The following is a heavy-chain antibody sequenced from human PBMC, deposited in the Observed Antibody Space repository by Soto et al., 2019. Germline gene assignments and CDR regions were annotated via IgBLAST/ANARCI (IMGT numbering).Heavy chain of an antibody. J-gene: IGHJ6*02. D-gene: IGHD6-13*01. CDR3: ARDRAAEAGYYYYGMDV. V-gene: IGHV4-59*01. CDR2: IYYSGST. Sequence: PSETLSLTCTVSGGSISSYYWSWIRQPPGKGLEWIGYIYYSGSTNYNPSLKSRVTISVDTSKNQFSLKLSSVTAADTAVYYCARDRAAEAGYYYYGMDVWGQGTTGTSP. CDR1: GGSISSYY.